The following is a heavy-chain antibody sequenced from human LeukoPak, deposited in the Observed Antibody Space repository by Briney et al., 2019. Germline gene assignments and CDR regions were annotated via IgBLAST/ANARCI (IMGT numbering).Heavy chain of an antibody. Sequence: SETLSLTCAVYGGSFSGYYWSWIRHPPGRGLEWIGGIYYSGDTYYNPSLKSRVTISVDSSKNQFSLKLSSVTAADTAVYYCARGPKMVTSDYWGQGILVTVSS. CDR3: ARGPKMVTSDY. V-gene: IGHV4-34*01. J-gene: IGHJ4*02. D-gene: IGHD5-18*01. CDR1: GGSFSGYY. CDR2: IYYSGDT.